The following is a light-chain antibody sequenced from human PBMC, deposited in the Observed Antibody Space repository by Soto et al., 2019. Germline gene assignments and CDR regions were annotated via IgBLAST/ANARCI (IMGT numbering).Light chain of an antibody. CDR1: QSISSW. V-gene: IGKV1-5*03. CDR2: MAS. CDR3: QQHKSYPRT. J-gene: IGKJ1*01. Sequence: DLQMTQSPSTLSASVGDRVTITCRASQSISSWLAWYQQKPGKAPKLLIYMASTLESGVPPRFSGSGSGTELTLTISSLQPDDFATYYCQQHKSYPRTFGQGTKVEIK.